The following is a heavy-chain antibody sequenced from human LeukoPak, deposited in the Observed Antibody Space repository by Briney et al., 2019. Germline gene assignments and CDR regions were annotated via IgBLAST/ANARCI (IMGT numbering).Heavy chain of an antibody. Sequence: PGGSLRLSCAASGFTFDDYAMHWVRQAPGKGLEWVSGISWRSDSVAYADSVRGRFTISRDNTKNSLFLQLNALRPEDTALYYCAKDVRRGVYSSGWPDHWGQGTLVTVTS. V-gene: IGHV3-9*01. CDR2: ISWRSDSV. CDR1: GFTFDDYA. CDR3: AKDVRRGVYSSGWPDH. J-gene: IGHJ5*02. D-gene: IGHD6-19*01.